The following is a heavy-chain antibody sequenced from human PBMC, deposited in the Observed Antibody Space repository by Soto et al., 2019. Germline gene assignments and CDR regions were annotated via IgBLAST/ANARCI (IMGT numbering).Heavy chain of an antibody. CDR1: GFTFDDYA. V-gene: IGHV3-9*01. D-gene: IGHD2-15*01. CDR2: ISWNSGSI. Sequence: EVQLVESGGGLVQPGRSLRLSCAASGFTFDDYAMHWVRQAPGKGLEWVSGISWNSGSIGYADSVKGRFTISRDNAKNSLYLQMNSLRAEDTALYYCAKDREVVAATLTGDFDYWGQGTLVTVSS. CDR3: AKDREVVAATLTGDFDY. J-gene: IGHJ4*02.